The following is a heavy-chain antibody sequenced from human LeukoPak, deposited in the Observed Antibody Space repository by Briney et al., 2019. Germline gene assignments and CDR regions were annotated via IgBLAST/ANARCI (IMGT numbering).Heavy chain of an antibody. V-gene: IGHV3-21*01. Sequence: GGSLRLPCAASGFTFSSYSMNWVRQAPGKGLEWVSSISSSSSYIYYADSVKGRFTISRDNAKNSLYLQMNSLRAEDTAAYYCARAPPSAENFDYWGQGTLVTVSS. CDR2: ISSSSSYI. D-gene: IGHD1-14*01. CDR3: ARAPPSAENFDY. J-gene: IGHJ4*02. CDR1: GFTFSSYS.